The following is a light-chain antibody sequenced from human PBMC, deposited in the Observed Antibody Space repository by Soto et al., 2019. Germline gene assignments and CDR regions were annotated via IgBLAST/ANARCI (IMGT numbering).Light chain of an antibody. CDR1: QTGSNSY. CDR3: QHYGYPQWT. V-gene: IGKV3-20*01. J-gene: IGKJ1*01. Sequence: IDFTQARWPLSXPARDRATPXXXXSQTGSNSYLAWYQQKSGQAPRLLIYGVSTRATGIPDRFSGSGSGTEFALTISRLEPEDFAVYICQHYGYPQWTFGPGTKVDIK. CDR2: GVS.